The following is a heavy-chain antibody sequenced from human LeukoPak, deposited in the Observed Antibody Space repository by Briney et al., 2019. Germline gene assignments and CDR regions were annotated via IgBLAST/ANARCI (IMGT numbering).Heavy chain of an antibody. CDR1: GYSFTSYW. CDR3: ARRSPYYDSSGHFFDY. J-gene: IGHJ4*02. Sequence: GESLKISCKGSGYSFTSYWIGWVRQMPGIGLEWMGIIYPDDSDTRYSPSCQGQVTISADKSISTAYLQWSSLKASDTAMYYCARRSPYYDSSGHFFDYCAQGTLVTVSS. V-gene: IGHV5-51*01. D-gene: IGHD3-22*01. CDR2: IYPDDSDT.